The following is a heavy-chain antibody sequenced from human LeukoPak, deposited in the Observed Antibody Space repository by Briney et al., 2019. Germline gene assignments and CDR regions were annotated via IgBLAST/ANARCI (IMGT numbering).Heavy chain of an antibody. CDR2: ISYDGSNK. CDR3: ARDPSVEMATIRFDY. J-gene: IGHJ4*02. V-gene: IGHV3-30-3*01. Sequence: PGRSLRLSCAASGFTFSSYAMHWVRQAPGKGLEWVAVISYDGSNKYYADSVKGRFTISRDNSKNTLYLQMNSLRAEDTAVYYCARDPSVEMATIRFDYWGQGTLVTVSS. D-gene: IGHD5-24*01. CDR1: GFTFSSYA.